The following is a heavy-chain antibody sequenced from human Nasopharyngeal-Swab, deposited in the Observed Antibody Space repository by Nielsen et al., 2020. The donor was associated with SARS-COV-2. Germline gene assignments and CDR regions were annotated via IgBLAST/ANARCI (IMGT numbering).Heavy chain of an antibody. CDR1: GYTFTSYG. V-gene: IGHV1-18*01. D-gene: IGHD6-19*01. Sequence: ASVKVSCKAFGYTFTSYGISWVRQAPGQGFEWMGWISAYNANTKNAQKLQGRVTMTTDTSTNTAYMELRSLRSDDTAVYYCARDDRITSGSLFDYWGQGTLVTVSS. J-gene: IGHJ4*02. CDR3: ARDDRITSGSLFDY. CDR2: ISAYNANT.